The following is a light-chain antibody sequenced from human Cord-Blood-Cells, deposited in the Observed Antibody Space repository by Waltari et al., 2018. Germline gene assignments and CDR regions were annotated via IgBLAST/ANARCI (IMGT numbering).Light chain of an antibody. CDR3: QQSYSTPYT. V-gene: IGKV1-39*01. CDR2: AAS. CDR1: QSISSY. Sequence: DIQMTQSPSSLSASVGDRVTITCRASQSISSYLNWYQQKPGKAPKLLIYAASSLQSGVQSRFRGSGSGTDFTLTISSLQPEDFATYYCQQSYSTPYTLGQGTKLEIK. J-gene: IGKJ2*01.